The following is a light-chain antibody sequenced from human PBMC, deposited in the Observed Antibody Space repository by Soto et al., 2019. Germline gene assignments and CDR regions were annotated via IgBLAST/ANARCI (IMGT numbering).Light chain of an antibody. CDR2: DVN. CDR3: SSYTSSSTLV. CDR1: SSDVGGYNY. Sequence: QSVLTQPASVSGSPGQSISISCTGTSSDVGGYNYVSWYQQHPGKAPKLMIYDVNNRPSGVSDRFSGSKSGNTASLTISGLQAEDEDDYYCSSYTSSSTLVFGTGTKVTVL. V-gene: IGLV2-14*01. J-gene: IGLJ1*01.